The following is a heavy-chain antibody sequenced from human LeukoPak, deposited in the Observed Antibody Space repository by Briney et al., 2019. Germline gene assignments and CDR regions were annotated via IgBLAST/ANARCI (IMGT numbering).Heavy chain of an antibody. CDR1: RLRYESKS. CDR2: ISYAGSNK. J-gene: IGHJ4*02. D-gene: IGHD3-22*01. Sequence: IYHRPSLEERRLRYESKSRYSPHQAQGKGLEWVALISYAGSNKYYGDSVKGRFTISRDNSRNTLYLEMESLRAEDTAVYYCAREGTYNDDSRGFSHWGQGTLVTVSS. V-gene: IGHV3-30*19. CDR3: AREGTYNDDSRGFSH.